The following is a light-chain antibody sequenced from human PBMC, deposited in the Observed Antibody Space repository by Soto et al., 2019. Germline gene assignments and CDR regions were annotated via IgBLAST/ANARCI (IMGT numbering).Light chain of an antibody. CDR1: SSDVGGSNY. CDR3: SSYTSSNSNV. Sequence: QSVLTQPASVSGSLGQSITISCTGTSSDVGGSNYVSWYQQFPGKAPKLMISDVTNRPSGVSNRFSGSKSGNTASLTISGLQAEDEADYYCSSYTSSNSNVFGTGTKATVL. V-gene: IGLV2-14*01. CDR2: DVT. J-gene: IGLJ1*01.